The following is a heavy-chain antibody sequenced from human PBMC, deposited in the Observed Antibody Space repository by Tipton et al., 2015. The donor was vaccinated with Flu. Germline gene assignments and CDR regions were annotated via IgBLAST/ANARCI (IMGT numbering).Heavy chain of an antibody. J-gene: IGHJ4*02. CDR2: INSDGSST. D-gene: IGHD6-19*01. Sequence: SLRLSCAASGFTFSSYWMYWVRQAPGKGLVWVSRINSDGSSTSYADSVKGRFTISRDNAKNTLYLQMNSLRAEDTAVYYCARVRQWLVSWPFDYWGQGTLVTVSS. CDR3: ARVRQWLVSWPFDY. CDR1: GFTFSSYW. V-gene: IGHV3-74*01.